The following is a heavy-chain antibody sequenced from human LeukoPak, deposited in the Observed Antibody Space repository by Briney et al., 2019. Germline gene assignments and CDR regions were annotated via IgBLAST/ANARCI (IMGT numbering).Heavy chain of an antibody. D-gene: IGHD6-13*01. CDR3: ARGAFAAAGTFDP. J-gene: IGHJ5*02. V-gene: IGHV3-33*01. CDR2: IWYDGSNK. CDR1: GFTFSSYG. Sequence: GGSLRLSCAASGFTFSSYGMHWVRQAPGKGLEWVAIIWYDGSNKYYADSVKGRFTISRDNSKNTVYLQMNSLRAEDTAVYFCARGAFAAAGTFDPWGQGTLVTASS.